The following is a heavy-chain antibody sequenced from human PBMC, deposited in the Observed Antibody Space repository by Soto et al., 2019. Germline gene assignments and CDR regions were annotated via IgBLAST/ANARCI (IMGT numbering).Heavy chain of an antibody. V-gene: IGHV1-18*01. CDR3: ARASRYYWNYMMD. CDR1: GYTFSNEA. CDR2: VSAYNGNT. D-gene: IGHD1-1*01. Sequence: QVQLVQSGAEVKKPGTSLKVSCKASGYTFSNEAITWVRQAPGQGLEWMGWVSAYNGNTNFAQKFKGRVTMTTDTSTSTAYMEARSLRYDDTAVYFCARASRYYWNYMMDWGQGTPVTVSS. J-gene: IGHJ4*02.